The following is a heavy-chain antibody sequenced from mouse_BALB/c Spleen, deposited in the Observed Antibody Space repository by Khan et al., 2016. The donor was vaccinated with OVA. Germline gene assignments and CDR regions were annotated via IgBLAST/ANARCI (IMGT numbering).Heavy chain of an antibody. D-gene: IGHD4-1*01. CDR3: ASELGRYYAMDY. CDR2: ISYSGST. CDR1: GYSITSDYA. Sequence: EVQLQESGPGLVKPSQSLSLTCTVTGYSITSDYAWNWIRQFPGNKLEWMGCISYSGSTSYNPSLNSRISITRDTSKNQFFLQLNSVTTEDTATYYCASELGRYYAMDYWGQGTSVTVSS. V-gene: IGHV3-2*02. J-gene: IGHJ4*01.